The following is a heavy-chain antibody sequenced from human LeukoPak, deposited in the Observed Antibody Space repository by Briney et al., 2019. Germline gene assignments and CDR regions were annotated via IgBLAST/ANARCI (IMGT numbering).Heavy chain of an antibody. J-gene: IGHJ5*02. D-gene: IGHD3-9*01. CDR3: AREYLIHDILTGAIRGWFDP. Sequence: GASVKVSCKASGYTFTSYGIRWVRQAPGQGLEWMGWISAYNGNTNYAQKLQGRVTMTTDTSTSTAYMELRSLRSDDTAVYYCAREYLIHDILTGAIRGWFDPWGQGTLVTVSS. CDR2: ISAYNGNT. CDR1: GYTFTSYG. V-gene: IGHV1-18*04.